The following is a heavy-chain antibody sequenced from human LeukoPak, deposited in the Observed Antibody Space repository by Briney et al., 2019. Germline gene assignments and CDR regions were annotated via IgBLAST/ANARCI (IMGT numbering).Heavy chain of an antibody. CDR2: IYRGDSA. Sequence: GGSLRLSCAASGFTVSSTYMNWVRQAPGKGLEWVSVIYRGDSAYYADSVKGRFTIFRDNSKNTLYLQMNSLRAEDTAVYYCARLSTIAGRWDFDYWGQGTLVTVSS. D-gene: IGHD6-6*01. CDR3: ARLSTIAGRWDFDY. CDR1: GFTVSSTY. V-gene: IGHV3-53*01. J-gene: IGHJ4*02.